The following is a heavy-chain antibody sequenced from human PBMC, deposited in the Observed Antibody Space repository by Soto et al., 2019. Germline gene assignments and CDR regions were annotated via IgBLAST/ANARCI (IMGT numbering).Heavy chain of an antibody. CDR3: AHRPPLVREVGGFDS. J-gene: IGHJ4*02. V-gene: IGHV2-5*02. Sequence: QITLKESGPTLVKPTQTLTLTCTFSGFSLSTSGVGVGWIRQPQGKALECLALIYWDDDKRYSPSLKSRLTITKDPSKNQVVLTMTNMDPVDTATYYCAHRPPLVREVGGFDSWGQGTLVTVSS. CDR2: IYWDDDK. D-gene: IGHD1-26*01. CDR1: GFSLSTSGVG.